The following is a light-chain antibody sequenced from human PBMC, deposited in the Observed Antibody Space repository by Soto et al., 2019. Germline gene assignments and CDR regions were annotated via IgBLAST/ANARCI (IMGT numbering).Light chain of an antibody. CDR1: SSDVGNHNY. J-gene: IGLJ1*01. V-gene: IGLV2-14*01. Sequence: QSVLTQPASVSGSPGQSITISCTGTSSDVGNHNYVSWYQHPPGKAPKLMIYAVSNRPSGVSSRFSGSKSGNTASLTISGLQADDEEDYYCSSYTSDCNLLAFGTGTKLTVL. CDR3: SSYTSDCNLLA. CDR2: AVS.